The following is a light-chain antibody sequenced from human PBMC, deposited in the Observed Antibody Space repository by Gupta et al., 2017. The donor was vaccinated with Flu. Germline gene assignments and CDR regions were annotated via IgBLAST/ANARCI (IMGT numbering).Light chain of an antibody. CDR3: QAGDSNIARV. V-gene: IGLV3-1*01. J-gene: IGLJ1*01. CDR1: NVGHKF. CDR2: QTD. Sequence: PGKTVTITCCGDNVGHKFVSWFQQKTAQPPVLFIYQTDRRPSGIPDRISGSISGDTATLTITETQAMDEADYYCQAGDSNIARVFGPGTKVTVL.